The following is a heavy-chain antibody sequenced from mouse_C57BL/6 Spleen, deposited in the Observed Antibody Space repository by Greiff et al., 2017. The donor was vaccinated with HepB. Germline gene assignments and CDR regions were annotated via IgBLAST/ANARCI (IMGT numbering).Heavy chain of an antibody. Sequence: QVQLQQSGPELVKPGASVKISCKASGYSFTSYYIHWVKQRPGQGLEWIGWIYPGSGNTKYNEKFKGKATLTADTSSSTAYMQLSSLTSEDSAVYYCAKGPYGIKWYFDVWGTGTTVTVSS. D-gene: IGHD2-1*01. J-gene: IGHJ1*03. CDR3: AKGPYGIKWYFDV. CDR2: IYPGSGNT. CDR1: GYSFTSYY. V-gene: IGHV1-66*01.